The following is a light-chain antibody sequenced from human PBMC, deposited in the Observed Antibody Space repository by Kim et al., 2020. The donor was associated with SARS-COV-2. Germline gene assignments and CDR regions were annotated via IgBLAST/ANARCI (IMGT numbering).Light chain of an antibody. V-gene: IGKV2-28*01. J-gene: IGKJ5*01. CDR3: MQTFQPPRT. Sequence: PASISCRSSQSLLMSNGYNYLDWYLQKPGQSPQLLIYLTSSRASGVPDRFSGSGSGTDFTLKISRVEAEDVGVYYCMQTFQPPRTFGQGTRLEIK. CDR1: QSLLMSNGYNY. CDR2: LTS.